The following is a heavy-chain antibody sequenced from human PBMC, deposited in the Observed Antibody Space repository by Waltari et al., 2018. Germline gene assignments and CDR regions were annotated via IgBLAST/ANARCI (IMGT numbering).Heavy chain of an antibody. CDR3: ARVYLMGDYFDY. J-gene: IGHJ4*02. CDR2: ISYDGSNK. Sequence: QVQLVESGGGVVQPGRSLRLACAASGFTFRSYAIHWVRQAPGKGLEWVAVISYDGSNKYYADSVKGRFTISRDNSKNTLYLQMNSLRAEDTAVYYCARVYLMGDYFDYWGQGTLVTVSS. D-gene: IGHD2-8*01. CDR1: GFTFRSYA. V-gene: IGHV3-30-3*01.